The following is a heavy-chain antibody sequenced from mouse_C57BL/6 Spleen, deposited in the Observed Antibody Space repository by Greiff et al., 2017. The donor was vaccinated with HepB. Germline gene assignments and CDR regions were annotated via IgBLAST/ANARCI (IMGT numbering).Heavy chain of an antibody. V-gene: IGHV1-22*01. Sequence: EVQLQQSGPELVKPGASVKMSCKASGYTFTDYNMHWVKQSHGKSLEWIGYINPNNGGTSYNQKFKGKATLTVNKSSSTAYMELRSLTSEDSAVYYCARSRGYGSSFDYWGQGTTLTVSS. J-gene: IGHJ2*01. CDR1: GYTFTDYN. D-gene: IGHD1-1*01. CDR2: INPNNGGT. CDR3: ARSRGYGSSFDY.